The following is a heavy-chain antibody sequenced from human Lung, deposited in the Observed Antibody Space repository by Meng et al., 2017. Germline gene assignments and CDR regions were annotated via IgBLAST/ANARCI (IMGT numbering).Heavy chain of an antibody. D-gene: IGHD3-10*01. CDR2: IYYSGNT. J-gene: IGHJ5*02. CDR3: ARGRGSGSYTGFDT. V-gene: IGHV4-30-4*01. Sequence: QGQLQESGAGLVKPWQTLSLPCTVSGGSIRNADYYWSWIRQPPGKGLEWIGYIYYSGNTYYKPSLKSRVTISVETSKNQLSLKLSSVTAADTAVYYCARGRGSGSYTGFDTWGKGTLVTVSS. CDR1: GGSIRNADYY.